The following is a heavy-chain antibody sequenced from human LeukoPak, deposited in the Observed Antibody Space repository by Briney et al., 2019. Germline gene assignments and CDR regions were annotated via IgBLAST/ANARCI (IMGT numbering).Heavy chain of an antibody. CDR3: ARLSHYGSGSYYFDC. V-gene: IGHV3-11*03. CDR2: TSGSSSST. CDR1: GITFSSYW. D-gene: IGHD3-10*01. J-gene: IGHJ4*02. Sequence: GGSLRLSCAASGITFSSYWMSWIRQAPGKGLEWVSYTSGSSSSTNYGDSVKGRFTISRDNAKSSLYLQMNTLRAEDTAVYYCARLSHYGSGSYYFDCWGQGTLVTVSS.